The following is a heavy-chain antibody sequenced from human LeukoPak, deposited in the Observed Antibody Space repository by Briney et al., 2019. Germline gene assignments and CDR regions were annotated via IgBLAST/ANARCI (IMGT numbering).Heavy chain of an antibody. Sequence: PSETLSLTCAVYGGSFSGYYWSWIRQPPGKGLEWIGEINHSGSTNYNPSLKSRVTISVDTSKNQFSLKLSSVTAADTAVYYCARVNYDSSGYSTTLDYWGQGTLVTVSS. CDR3: ARVNYDSSGYSTTLDY. J-gene: IGHJ4*02. D-gene: IGHD3-22*01. V-gene: IGHV4-34*01. CDR2: INHSGST. CDR1: GGSFSGYY.